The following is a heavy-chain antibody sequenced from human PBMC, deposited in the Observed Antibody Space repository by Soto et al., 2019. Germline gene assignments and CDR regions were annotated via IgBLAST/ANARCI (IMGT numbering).Heavy chain of an antibody. CDR3: ARRYCISTSCHYYGMDV. CDR2: IIPIFRTA. J-gene: IGHJ6*02. D-gene: IGHD2-2*01. Sequence: SVKVSCKASGGTFSTYTVSWVRQAPGQGLEWMGGIIPIFRTANYAQKFQGRATVTADESTSTAYMELSSLRSEDTAVYYCARRYCISTSCHYYGMDVWGQGTTVTVSS. CDR1: GGTFSTYT. V-gene: IGHV1-69*13.